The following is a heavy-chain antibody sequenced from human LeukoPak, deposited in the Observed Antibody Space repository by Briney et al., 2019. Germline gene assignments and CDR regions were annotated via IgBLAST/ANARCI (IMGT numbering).Heavy chain of an antibody. J-gene: IGHJ4*02. V-gene: IGHV3-74*01. CDR3: ARFTYGSGSYLFDY. D-gene: IGHD3-10*01. CDR2: INSDGSST. CDR1: GFTFSSYW. Sequence: GGSLRLSCAASGFTFSSYWMHWVRQAPGKGLVWVSRINSDGSSTSYADSVEGRFTISRDNAKNTLYLQMNSLRAEDTAVYYCARFTYGSGSYLFDYWGQGTLVTVSS.